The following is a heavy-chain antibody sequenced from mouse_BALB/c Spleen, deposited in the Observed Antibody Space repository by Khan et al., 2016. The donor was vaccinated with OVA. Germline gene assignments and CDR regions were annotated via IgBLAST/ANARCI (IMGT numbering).Heavy chain of an antibody. CDR1: GFTFSTYG. CDR3: AKLAYYYDSGGFAY. Sequence: EVKLEESGGDLVKPEGSLKLSCAASGFTFSTYGMSWVRQTPDKRLEWVATISSGGSYTYYPASVQGRFTISRDNAKNTLYLQMSSLKSEDTAMFYCAKLAYYYDSGGFAYWGQGTLVTVSA. D-gene: IGHD1-1*01. J-gene: IGHJ3*01. CDR2: ISSGGSYT. V-gene: IGHV5-6*02.